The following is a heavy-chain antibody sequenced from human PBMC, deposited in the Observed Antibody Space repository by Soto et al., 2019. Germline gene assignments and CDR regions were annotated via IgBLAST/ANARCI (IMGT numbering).Heavy chain of an antibody. Sequence: QVQLQQWGAGLLKHSETLSLTCAVYGGSISGHYWNWIRQPPGKGLEWLGEINHSGRTNYNPSLKSRVTISVDTSKNQLSLNLGSVIAADTAVYFCARGNIAADLVYWGQGTPVTVSS. V-gene: IGHV4-34*01. CDR1: GGSISGHY. J-gene: IGHJ4*02. CDR3: ARGNIAADLVY. CDR2: INHSGRT. D-gene: IGHD6-13*01.